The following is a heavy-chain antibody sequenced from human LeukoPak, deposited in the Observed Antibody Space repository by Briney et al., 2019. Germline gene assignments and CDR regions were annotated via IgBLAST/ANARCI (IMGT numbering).Heavy chain of an antibody. V-gene: IGHV4-4*07. CDR2: FYVSGST. D-gene: IGHD5-18*01. CDR1: GGSISSYY. CDR3: ARGTAMVTGYFDY. J-gene: IGHJ4*02. Sequence: SETLSLTCTVSGGSISSYYWSWIRQPAGKGLEWIGRFYVSGSTDYYPSLKSRVTMSVDTSKNQFSLKLSSVTAADTAVYYCARGTAMVTGYFDYWGQGTLVTVSS.